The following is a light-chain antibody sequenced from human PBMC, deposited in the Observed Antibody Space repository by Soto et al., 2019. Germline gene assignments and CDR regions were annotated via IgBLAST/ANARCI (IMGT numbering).Light chain of an antibody. CDR2: GAS. Sequence: EIVWTQSPGTLSFSPGERATLSCRASQSVTSSYLAWWQQKPGQAPRLLIYGASSRATGIPDRFSGSGSGTDFTLTISRLEPEDFAVYFCQQYGSSPTTFGQGTKVDIK. J-gene: IGKJ1*01. V-gene: IGKV3-20*01. CDR3: QQYGSSPTT. CDR1: QSVTSSY.